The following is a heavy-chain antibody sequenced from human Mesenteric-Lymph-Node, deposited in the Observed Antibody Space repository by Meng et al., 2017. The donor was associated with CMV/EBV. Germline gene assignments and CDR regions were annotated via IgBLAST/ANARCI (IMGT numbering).Heavy chain of an antibody. Sequence: GESLKISCAASGFTFDDYTMHWVRQAPGKGLEWVSLISWDGGSTYYADSVKGRFTISRDNSKNSLYLQMNSLSTEDTALYYCAKDTRYCSGGSCVAEYFQHWGQGTLVTVSS. D-gene: IGHD2-15*01. J-gene: IGHJ1*01. V-gene: IGHV3-43*01. CDR3: AKDTRYCSGGSCVAEYFQH. CDR1: GFTFDDYT. CDR2: ISWDGGST.